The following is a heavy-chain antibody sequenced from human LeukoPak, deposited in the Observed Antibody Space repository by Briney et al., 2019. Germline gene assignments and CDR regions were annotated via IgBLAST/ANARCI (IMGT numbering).Heavy chain of an antibody. CDR3: ARDYGSGSYYSFYYMDV. CDR1: GYTFTGYY. J-gene: IGHJ6*03. Sequence: ASVKVSCKASGYTFTGYYMHWVRQAPGQGLEWMGWINPNSGGTNYAQKFQGRVTMTRDTSISTAYMELSRLRSDDTAVYYCARDYGSGSYYSFYYMDVWGKGTTVTISS. CDR2: INPNSGGT. V-gene: IGHV1-2*02. D-gene: IGHD3-10*01.